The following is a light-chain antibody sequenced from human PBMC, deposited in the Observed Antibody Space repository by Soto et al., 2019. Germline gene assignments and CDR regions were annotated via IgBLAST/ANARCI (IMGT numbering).Light chain of an antibody. CDR3: AAWDDSLNGRV. J-gene: IGLJ1*01. Sequence: SARSPPRAGSGTPGQRPTISCSGSISNIGSNTVNWYQQLPGTAPNLLIFTNNQRPSGVPDRFYGSKSGTPASLAISGLQSEDEADYYCAAWDDSLNGRVFGTGTTVT. V-gene: IGLV1-44*01. CDR1: ISNIGSNT. CDR2: TNN.